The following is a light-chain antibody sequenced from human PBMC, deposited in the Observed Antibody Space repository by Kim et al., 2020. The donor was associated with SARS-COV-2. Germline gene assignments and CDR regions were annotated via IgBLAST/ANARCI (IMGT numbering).Light chain of an antibody. CDR3: QQSYFIPYT. CDR1: QNVANF. J-gene: IGKJ2*01. CDR2: SAS. Sequence: DIQMTQSPSSLSASVGDRVTITYRASQNVANFLNWYQQSPGKAPKLLIYSASSLQSGVPSRFSGSGSVTDFTLTISSLQPEDFATYFCQQSYFIPYTFGQGTKLEI. V-gene: IGKV1-39*01.